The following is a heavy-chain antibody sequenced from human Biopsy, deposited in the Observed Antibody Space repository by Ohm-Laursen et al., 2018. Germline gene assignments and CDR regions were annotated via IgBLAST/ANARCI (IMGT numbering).Heavy chain of an antibody. CDR1: GGSLSSYS. CDR2: IYTSGIT. J-gene: IGHJ4*02. D-gene: IGHD1-26*01. Sequence: SDTLSLTCTVSGGSLSSYSWSWIRQPAGKGLEWIGQIYTSGITNYNPSLKSRVTISADTSKNQFSLRLSSVTAADTAVYYCALGGGSYVNFDYWDQGTLVTVSS. V-gene: IGHV4-4*07. CDR3: ALGGGSYVNFDY.